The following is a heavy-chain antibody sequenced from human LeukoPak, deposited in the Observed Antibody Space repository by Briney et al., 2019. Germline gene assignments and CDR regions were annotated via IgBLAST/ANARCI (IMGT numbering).Heavy chain of an antibody. CDR2: ISSTSTYI. CDR3: ARYSAYHYAMDV. D-gene: IGHD2-21*01. V-gene: IGHV3-21*04. J-gene: IGHJ6*02. CDR1: GFTLSSYN. Sequence: GGSLRLSCAASGFTLSSYNMNWVRQAPGKGLEWVSSISSTSTYIYYADSVKGRFTISRDNAKNSLFLQMNSLRAEDTAVYYCARYSAYHYAMDVWGQGTTVTVSS.